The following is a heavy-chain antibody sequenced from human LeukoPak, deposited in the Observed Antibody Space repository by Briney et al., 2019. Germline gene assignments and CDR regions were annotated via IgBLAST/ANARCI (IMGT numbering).Heavy chain of an antibody. Sequence: ASVKVSCEASGYTFTGYYMHWVRQAPGQGLEWMGWINPNSGGTNYAQKFQGRVTMTRDTSISTAYMELSRLRSDDTAVYYCARDHSIPVVGYYYYGMDVWGQGTTVTVSS. V-gene: IGHV1-2*02. CDR3: ARDHSIPVVGYYYYGMDV. D-gene: IGHD2-15*01. CDR2: INPNSGGT. J-gene: IGHJ6*02. CDR1: GYTFTGYY.